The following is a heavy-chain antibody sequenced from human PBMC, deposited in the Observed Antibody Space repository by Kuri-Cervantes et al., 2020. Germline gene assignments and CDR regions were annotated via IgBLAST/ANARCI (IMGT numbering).Heavy chain of an antibody. CDR2: IGSGSGTTT. CDR3: ARDSGGIQLAY. CDR1: GFTFSSYE. J-gene: IGHJ4*02. V-gene: IGHV3-48*02. Sequence: GESLKISCAASGFTFSSYEMNWVRQAPGKGLEWVSFIGSGSGTTTYCADSVKGRFTISRGNAKNLLFLQMNSLRDEDTAVYFCARDSGGIQLAYWGQGTLVTVSS. D-gene: IGHD5-18*01.